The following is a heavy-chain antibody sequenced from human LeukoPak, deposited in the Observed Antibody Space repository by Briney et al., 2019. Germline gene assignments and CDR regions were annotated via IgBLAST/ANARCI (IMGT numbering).Heavy chain of an antibody. J-gene: IGHJ6*02. CDR1: GFTLGNLW. V-gene: IGHV3-7*03. Sequence: PGGSRRPSCAPSGFTLGNLWMTWVRQVPGGGPEWVANVNRDGSETYCLDSVKGRFTISKDNAKNSLYLQMNSLRAEDTALYHCARNNGMDVWGQGTTVIVSS. CDR2: VNRDGSET. CDR3: ARNNGMDV.